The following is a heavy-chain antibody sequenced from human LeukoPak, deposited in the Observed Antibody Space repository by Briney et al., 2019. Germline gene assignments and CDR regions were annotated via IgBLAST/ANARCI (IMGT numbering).Heavy chain of an antibody. V-gene: IGHV4-34*01. CDR1: GGSFSGYY. CDR3: VRGLLWFGEPPTYYYYYGMDV. J-gene: IGHJ6*02. CDR2: INHSGST. Sequence: SETLSLTCAVYGGSFSGYYWSWIRQPPGKGLEWIGEINHSGSTNYNPSLKSRVTISVDTSKNQFSLKLSSVTAADTAVYYCVRGLLWFGEPPTYYYYYGMDVWGQGTTVTVSS. D-gene: IGHD3-10*01.